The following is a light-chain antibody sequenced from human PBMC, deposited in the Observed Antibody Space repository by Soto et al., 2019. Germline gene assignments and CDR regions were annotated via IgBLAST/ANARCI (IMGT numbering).Light chain of an antibody. Sequence: SYELGQPTSVSVAPGQTARISCGGNNIGTTSVHWYQQKPGQAPLLVVYDDSDRPSGIPERFSGSNSGNTATLTISGVEVGDEADYYCQVWHSSSDNYVFGTGTKVTVL. CDR2: DDS. J-gene: IGLJ1*01. CDR1: NIGTTS. CDR3: QVWHSSSDNYV. V-gene: IGLV3-21*02.